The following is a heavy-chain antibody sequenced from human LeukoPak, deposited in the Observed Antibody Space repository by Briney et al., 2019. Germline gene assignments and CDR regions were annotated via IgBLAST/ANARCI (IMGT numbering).Heavy chain of an antibody. J-gene: IGHJ4*02. D-gene: IGHD3-22*01. V-gene: IGHV1-24*01. CDR2: FDPEDGEI. CDR3: AKGGDKDSSDLEFDY. CDR1: GYTPTELS. Sequence: ASVKVSCKVSGYTPTELSMHWVRQAPGKGLEWMGGFDPEDGEIIYTQKFQGRVTMTEDISTDTAYVELSSLRSEDTAVYYCAKGGDKDSSDLEFDYWGQGTLVTVSS.